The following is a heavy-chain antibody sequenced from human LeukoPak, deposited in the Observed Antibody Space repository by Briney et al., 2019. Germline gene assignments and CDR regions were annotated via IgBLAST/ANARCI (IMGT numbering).Heavy chain of an antibody. CDR1: GFTFSSYG. J-gene: IGHJ3*02. D-gene: IGHD1-26*01. CDR2: ISYDGSNK. CDR3: AKGLGVGALSTLAFDI. Sequence: PGRSLRLSCAASGFTFSSYGMHWVRQAPGKGLEWVAVISYDGSNKYYADSVKGRFTISRDNSKNTLYLQMNSLRAEDTAVYYCAKGLGVGALSTLAFDIWGQGTMVTVSS. V-gene: IGHV3-30*18.